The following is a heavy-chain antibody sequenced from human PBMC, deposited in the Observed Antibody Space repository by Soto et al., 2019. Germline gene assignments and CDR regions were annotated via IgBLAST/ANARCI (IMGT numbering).Heavy chain of an antibody. CDR3: ARHWESGNIDY. CDR1: GYSFTNYY. D-gene: IGHD1-26*01. V-gene: IGHV5-10-1*03. Sequence: EVQLVQSGAEVKKPGESLRISCQASGYSFTNYYITWVRQMPGKGLEWMGRIDPSESYTSYSPSFQGHVTISADKSISTAYLQWSSLKASDTAMYYCARHWESGNIDYWGQGTLVTVSS. J-gene: IGHJ4*02. CDR2: IDPSESYT.